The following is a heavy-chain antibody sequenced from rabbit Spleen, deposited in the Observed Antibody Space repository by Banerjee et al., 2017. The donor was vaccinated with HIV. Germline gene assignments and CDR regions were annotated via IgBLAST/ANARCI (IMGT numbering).Heavy chain of an antibody. V-gene: IGHV1S40*01. D-gene: IGHD1-1*01. J-gene: IGHJ6*01. CDR2: IDIGSNGFT. CDR1: GSDFSGDSY. Sequence: QSLEESGGDLVKPGASLTLTCKASGSDFSGDSYDSYMCWVRQAPGKGLEWIACIDIGSNGFTYFASWAKGRFTISKTSSTTVTLQMTSLTAADTATYFCARDTSSSFSSYGMDLWGPGTLVTVS. CDR3: ARDTSSSFSSYGMDL.